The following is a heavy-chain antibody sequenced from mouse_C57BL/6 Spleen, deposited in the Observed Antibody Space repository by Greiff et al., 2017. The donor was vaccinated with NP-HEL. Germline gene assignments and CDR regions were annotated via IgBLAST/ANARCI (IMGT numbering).Heavy chain of an antibody. CDR3: ARWALPSYYFDY. J-gene: IGHJ2*01. CDR2: INPSNGGT. V-gene: IGHV1-53*01. CDR1: GYTFTSYW. Sequence: QVQLKQPGTELVKPGASVKLFCKASGYTFTSYWMHWVKQRPGQGLEWIGNINPSNGGTNYNEKFKSKATLTVDKSSSTAYMQLSSLTSEDSAVYYCARWALPSYYFDYWGQGTTLTVSS.